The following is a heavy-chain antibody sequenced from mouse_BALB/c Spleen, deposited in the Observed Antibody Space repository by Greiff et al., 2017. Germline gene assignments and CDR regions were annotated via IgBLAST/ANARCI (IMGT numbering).Heavy chain of an antibody. D-gene: IGHD2-1*01. V-gene: IGHV14-4*02. Sequence: EVQLQQSGAELVRSGASVKLSCTASGFNIKDYYMHWVKQRPEQGLEWIGWIDPENGDTEYAPKFQGKATMTADTSSNTAYLQLSSLTSEDTAVYYCNVDGNYGWFAYWGQGTLVTVSA. CDR1: GFNIKDYY. CDR3: NVDGNYGWFAY. J-gene: IGHJ3*01. CDR2: IDPENGDT.